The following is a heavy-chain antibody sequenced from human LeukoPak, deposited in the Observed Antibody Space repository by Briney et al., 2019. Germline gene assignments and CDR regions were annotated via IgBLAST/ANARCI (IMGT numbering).Heavy chain of an antibody. Sequence: SETLSLTCTVSGGSISSYYWSWIRPPPGKGLGWIGYIYYSGSTNYNPSLKSRVTLSVDTSKNQFSLKLSSVTAADTAVYYCARVSRRWLQLYYFDYWGQGTLVTVSS. D-gene: IGHD5-24*01. V-gene: IGHV4-59*01. CDR2: IYYSGST. CDR1: GGSISSYY. J-gene: IGHJ4*02. CDR3: ARVSRRWLQLYYFDY.